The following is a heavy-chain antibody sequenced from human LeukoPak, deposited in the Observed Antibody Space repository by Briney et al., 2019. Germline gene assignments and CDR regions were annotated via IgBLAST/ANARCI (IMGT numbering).Heavy chain of an antibody. CDR2: INAGNGNT. V-gene: IGHV1-3*03. CDR1: GYTFTSYA. Sequence: GASVKVSCKASGYTFTSYAMHWLRQAPGQRLEWMGWINAGNGNTKYSQEFQGRVTITRDTSASTAYMELSSLRSEDMAVYYCARGSGMGARAKIGDYWGQGTLVTVSS. J-gene: IGHJ4*02. D-gene: IGHD1-26*01. CDR3: ARGSGMGARAKIGDY.